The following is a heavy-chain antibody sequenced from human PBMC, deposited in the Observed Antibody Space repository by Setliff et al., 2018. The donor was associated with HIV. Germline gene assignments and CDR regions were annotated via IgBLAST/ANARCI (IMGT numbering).Heavy chain of an antibody. D-gene: IGHD3-22*01. Sequence: GGSLRLSCAASGFSFSTYALHWVRQAPGKGLEWVAVISYDGNYQLYAGSVKGRFTISRDNSNNTVDLQMNSLGTEDTAIYYCARSYYYESSRHYPHDYWGQGTLVTVSS. CDR2: ISYDGNYQ. CDR1: GFSFSTYA. CDR3: ARSYYYESSRHYPHDY. J-gene: IGHJ4*02. V-gene: IGHV3-30*04.